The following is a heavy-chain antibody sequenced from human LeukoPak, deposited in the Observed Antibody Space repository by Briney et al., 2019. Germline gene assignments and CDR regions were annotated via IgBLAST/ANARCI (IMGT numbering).Heavy chain of an antibody. CDR1: GYTFTGYY. Sequence: ASVKVSYKASGYTFTGYYMHWVRQAPGQGLEWMGWINPNSGGTNYAQKFQGRVTMTRDTSISTAYMELSRLRSDDTAVYYCARGLSEYYYMDVWGKGTTVTVSS. V-gene: IGHV1-2*02. CDR2: INPNSGGT. D-gene: IGHD3-3*02. CDR3: ARGLSEYYYMDV. J-gene: IGHJ6*03.